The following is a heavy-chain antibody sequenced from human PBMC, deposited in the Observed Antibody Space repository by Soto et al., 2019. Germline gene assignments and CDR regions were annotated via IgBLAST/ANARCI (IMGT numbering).Heavy chain of an antibody. J-gene: IGHJ4*02. CDR1: GGSVSRGSYY. Sequence: QVQLQESGPGLVKPSETLSLTCTVSGGSVSRGSYYWSWIRQPPVKGLEWIGYIYYSGSTNYNPSLKSRVTITVDTSKNQFSLKLSSVTAADTAVYYCATLMVRGVTYYFDYWGQGTLVTVSS. CDR3: ATLMVRGVTYYFDY. D-gene: IGHD3-10*01. CDR2: IYYSGST. V-gene: IGHV4-61*01.